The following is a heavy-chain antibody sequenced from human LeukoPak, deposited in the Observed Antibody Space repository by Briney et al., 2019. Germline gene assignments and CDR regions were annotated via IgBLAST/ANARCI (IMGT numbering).Heavy chain of an antibody. CDR2: ITSSSATI. J-gene: IGHJ6*02. CDR1: GFTFNYYS. CDR3: AKDPDSSGWHAWFGMDV. D-gene: IGHD6-19*01. Sequence: PGGSLRLSCAASGFTFNYYSMNWFRQAPGKGLEWISYITSSSATIYYADSVRGRFTVSRDNAKDSLYLQMNSLRAEDTAVYYCAKDPDSSGWHAWFGMDVWGQGTTVTVSS. V-gene: IGHV3-48*04.